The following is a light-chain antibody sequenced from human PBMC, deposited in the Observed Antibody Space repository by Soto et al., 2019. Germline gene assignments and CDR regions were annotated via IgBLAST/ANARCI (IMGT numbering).Light chain of an antibody. J-gene: IGLJ3*02. Sequence: QSVLTQPPSASGTPGQRVTISCSGSSSNIGSKTVNWYQQLPGTAPKLLIYRSDQRPSGVPDRFSASKSGTSASLAISGLRSEDEADYYCASWDDNLSGVVFGGGTKLTVL. CDR2: RSD. CDR1: SSNIGSKT. V-gene: IGLV1-47*01. CDR3: ASWDDNLSGVV.